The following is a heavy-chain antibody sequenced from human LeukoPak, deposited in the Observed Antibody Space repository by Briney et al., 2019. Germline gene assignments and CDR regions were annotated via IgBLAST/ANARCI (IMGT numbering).Heavy chain of an antibody. CDR1: GGSISSYY. CDR2: IYYSGST. V-gene: IGHV4-59*06. Sequence: PSETLSLTCTVSGGSISSYYWSWIRQPPGKGLEWIGYIYYSGSTYYNPSLKSRVTISVDTSKNQFSLKLSSVTAADTAVYYCARRGAPGGRAYCSSTSCYKVPYYFDYWGQGTLVTVSS. D-gene: IGHD2-2*02. J-gene: IGHJ4*02. CDR3: ARRGAPGGRAYCSSTSCYKVPYYFDY.